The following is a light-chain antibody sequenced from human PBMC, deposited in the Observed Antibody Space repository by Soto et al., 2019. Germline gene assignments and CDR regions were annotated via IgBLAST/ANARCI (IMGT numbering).Light chain of an antibody. J-gene: IGKJ1*01. Sequence: EIVLTQSPGTLSLSPGERASLFCRASQSVRSSSLAWYQQKRGQPPRLLIYGASSRATGIPDRFSGSGSGTYFTLTISRLEPEDFAVYFCQQYGDSPDTDRWTFGQGTKVESK. CDR2: GAS. V-gene: IGKV3-20*01. CDR1: QSVRSSS. CDR3: QQYGDSPDTDRWT.